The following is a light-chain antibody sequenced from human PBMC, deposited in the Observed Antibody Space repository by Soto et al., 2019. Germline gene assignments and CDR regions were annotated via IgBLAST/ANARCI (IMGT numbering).Light chain of an antibody. CDR3: QQYNDWPPIT. CDR2: GVS. Sequence: EIVLTQSPGTLSLSPGERATLSCRAIQSVRSNFLAWYQQKPGQAPRLLIYGVSSRATGIPDRFSGSGSGTDFTLTISRLEPEDFAVYYCQQYNDWPPITFGQGTRLEIK. CDR1: QSVRSNF. V-gene: IGKV3-20*01. J-gene: IGKJ5*01.